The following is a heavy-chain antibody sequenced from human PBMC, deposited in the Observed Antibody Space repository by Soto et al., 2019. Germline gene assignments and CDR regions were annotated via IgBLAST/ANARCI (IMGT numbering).Heavy chain of an antibody. D-gene: IGHD3-22*01. J-gene: IGHJ5*02. V-gene: IGHV4-31*03. CDR2: IYYSGST. CDR1: GGSISSGGYY. Sequence: PSETLSLTCTVSGGSISSGGYYWSWIRQHPGKGLEWIGYIYYSGSTYYNPSLKSRVTISVDTSKNQFSLKLSSVTAADTAVYYPASGQHTVITYNWFDPRGXGTLVTVCS. CDR3: ASGQHTVITYNWFDP.